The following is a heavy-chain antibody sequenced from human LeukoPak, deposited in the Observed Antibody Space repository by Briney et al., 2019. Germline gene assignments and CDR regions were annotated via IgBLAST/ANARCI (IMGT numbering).Heavy chain of an antibody. CDR2: ISGSGGTT. Sequence: PGGSLRLSCAGSGIIFSGNAMSWVRQSPGKGLEWVAGISGSGGTTFYADSVKGRFTISRDNSRNTMFLQMNSLRVDDTAVYHCARGSPYDYGDYVSPFDYWGQGTLVTVSS. V-gene: IGHV3-23*01. D-gene: IGHD4-17*01. CDR1: GIIFSGNA. J-gene: IGHJ4*02. CDR3: ARGSPYDYGDYVSPFDY.